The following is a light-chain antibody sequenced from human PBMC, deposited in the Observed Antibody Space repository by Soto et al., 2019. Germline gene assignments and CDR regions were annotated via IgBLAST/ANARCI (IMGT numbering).Light chain of an antibody. Sequence: QSALTQPAFVSGSPGQSITISCTGTSSDVGGYNYVSWYQQHPGKAPKLMIYEVSNRPSGVSNRFSGSKSGNTASLTISGLQAEDEADYYCSSYTSSSTGFGGGTQLTVL. V-gene: IGLV2-14*01. CDR2: EVS. CDR1: SSDVGGYNY. CDR3: SSYTSSSTG. J-gene: IGLJ3*02.